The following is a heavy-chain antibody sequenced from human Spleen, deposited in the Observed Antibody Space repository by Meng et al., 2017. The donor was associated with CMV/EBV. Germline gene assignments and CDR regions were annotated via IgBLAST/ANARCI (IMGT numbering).Heavy chain of an antibody. J-gene: IGHJ4*02. D-gene: IGHD3-22*01. Sequence: SLKISCAASGFTFDDYAMHWVRQAPGKGLEWVSGISWNSGSIGYADSVKGRFTISRDNAKNSLYLQMNSLRAEDTALYYCAKDTALYYYDSSALFDYWGQGTLVTVSS. V-gene: IGHV3-9*01. CDR3: AKDTALYYYDSSALFDY. CDR1: GFTFDDYA. CDR2: ISWNSGSI.